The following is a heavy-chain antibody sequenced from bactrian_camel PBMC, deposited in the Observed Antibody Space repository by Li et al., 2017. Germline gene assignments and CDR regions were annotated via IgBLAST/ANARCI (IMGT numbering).Heavy chain of an antibody. V-gene: IGHV3S53*01. J-gene: IGHJ4*01. Sequence: HVQLVESGGGSVQTGGSLRLSCEGSSYTFNSFSLAWFLQAPGKEREEVAHIDNDGTTNYALSVKGRFTVSKDSDQNIMYLQMNKLKPEDAGLYRCVAESLCAWLGTTEGYVGQGTQVTVS. CDR2: IDNDGTT. CDR1: SYTFNSFS. D-gene: IGHD3*01.